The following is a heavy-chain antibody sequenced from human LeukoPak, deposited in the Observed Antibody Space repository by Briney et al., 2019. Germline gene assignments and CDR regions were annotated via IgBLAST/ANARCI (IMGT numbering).Heavy chain of an antibody. Sequence: SETLSLTCTVSGGSISSGSYYWSWIRQPAGKGLEWIGRIYTSGSTNYNPSLKSRVTISLDMSKNQFSLKLSSVTAADTAVYYCARKLRYCSGGSCSLGFDYWGQGTLVTVSS. D-gene: IGHD2-15*01. CDR2: IYTSGST. CDR1: GGSISSGSYY. V-gene: IGHV4-61*02. J-gene: IGHJ4*02. CDR3: ARKLRYCSGGSCSLGFDY.